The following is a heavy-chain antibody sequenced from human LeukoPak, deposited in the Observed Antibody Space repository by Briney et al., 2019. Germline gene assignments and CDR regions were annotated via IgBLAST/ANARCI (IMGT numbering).Heavy chain of an antibody. J-gene: IGHJ4*02. CDR1: GYSISSGYY. CDR2: IYYSGST. CDR3: ARASYLYDYVWGSYRYTGHFDY. V-gene: IGHV4-61*01. D-gene: IGHD3-16*02. Sequence: SETLSLTCTVSGYSISSGYYWGWIRQPPGKGLEWIGYIYYSGSTNYNPSLKSRVTISVDTSKNQFSLKLSSVTAADTAVYYCARASYLYDYVWGSYRYTGHFDYWGQGTLVTVSS.